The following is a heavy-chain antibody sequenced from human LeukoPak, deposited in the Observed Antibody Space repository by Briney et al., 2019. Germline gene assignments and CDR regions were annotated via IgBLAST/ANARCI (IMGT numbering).Heavy chain of an antibody. V-gene: IGHV3-11*06. J-gene: IGHJ3*02. CDR1: GFSVSSNY. CDR2: ITSSGAYA. D-gene: IGHD3-22*01. CDR3: ARTYYDSSGYYSAFDI. Sequence: GGSLRLSCAASGFSVSSNYMSWIRQAPGKGLECVSYITSSGAYANHADSVKGRFTISRDNAKNSLYLQMNSLRDEDTAVYYCARTYYDSSGYYSAFDIWGQGTTVTVSS.